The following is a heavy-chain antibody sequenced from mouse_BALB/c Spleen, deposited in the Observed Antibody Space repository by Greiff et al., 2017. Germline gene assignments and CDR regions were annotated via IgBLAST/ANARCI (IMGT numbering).Heavy chain of an antibody. CDR3: ARDIWEHPY. CDR2: IWAGGST. CDR1: GFSLTSYG. V-gene: IGHV2-9*02. D-gene: IGHD4-1*01. J-gene: IGHJ3*01. Sequence: QVQLKESGPGLVAPSQSLSITCTVSGFSLTSYGVHWVRQPPGKGLEWLGVIWAGGSTNYNSALMSRLSISKDNSKSQVFLKMNSLQTDDTAMYYCARDIWEHPYWGQGTLVTVSA.